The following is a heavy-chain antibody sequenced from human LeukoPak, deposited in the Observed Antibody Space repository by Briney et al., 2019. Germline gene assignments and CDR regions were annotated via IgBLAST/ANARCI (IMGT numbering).Heavy chain of an antibody. CDR1: GFTFSSYA. CDR2: ISGSDGST. Sequence: PGGSLRLSCAASGFTFSSYAMSWVRQAPGKGLEWVSGISGSDGSTYYADSVKGRFTISRDNSKSTLYLQMSSLRAEDTAVYYCAKDRGNFWSGYYPPVDYWGQGNLVTVSS. D-gene: IGHD3-3*01. V-gene: IGHV3-23*01. J-gene: IGHJ4*02. CDR3: AKDRGNFWSGYYPPVDY.